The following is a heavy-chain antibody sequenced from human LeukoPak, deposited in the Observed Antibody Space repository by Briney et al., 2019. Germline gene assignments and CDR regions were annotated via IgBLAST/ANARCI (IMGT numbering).Heavy chain of an antibody. Sequence: GASVKVPCKASGYTFTSYGISWVRQAAGQGLEWMGWISAYNGNTNYAQKLQGRVTMTTDTSTSTAYMELRSLRSDDTAVYYCARRQVGGGFDYWGQGTLVTVSS. CDR3: ARRQVGGGFDY. CDR2: ISAYNGNT. D-gene: IGHD3-10*01. J-gene: IGHJ4*02. CDR1: GYTFTSYG. V-gene: IGHV1-18*01.